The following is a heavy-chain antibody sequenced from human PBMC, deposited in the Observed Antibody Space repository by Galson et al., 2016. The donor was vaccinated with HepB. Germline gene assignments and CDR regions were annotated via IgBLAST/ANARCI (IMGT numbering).Heavy chain of an antibody. D-gene: IGHD6-19*01. CDR3: AKISLVGYNSGWGGSFDI. CDR1: GFTFSSYG. J-gene: IGHJ3*02. CDR2: ISYDGSNK. Sequence: SLRLSCAASGFTFSSYGMHWARQAPGKGLEWVAVISYDGSNKYYADSVKGRFTISRDNSKNTLYLQMNSLRAEDAAVYYCAKISLVGYNSGWGGSFDIWGRGTMVTVSS. V-gene: IGHV3-30*18.